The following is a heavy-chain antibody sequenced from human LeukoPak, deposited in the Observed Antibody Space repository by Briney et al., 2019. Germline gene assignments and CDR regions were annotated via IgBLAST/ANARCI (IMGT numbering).Heavy chain of an antibody. CDR2: ISYDGSNK. Sequence: PGRSLRLSCAASGFTFSSYAMHWVRQAPGKGLEWVAVISYDGSNKYYADSVKGRFTISRDNSKNTLYLQMNSLRAEDTAVYYCARDDYHKGAFDYWGQGTLVTVSS. V-gene: IGHV3-30-3*01. D-gene: IGHD4-11*01. J-gene: IGHJ4*02. CDR3: ARDDYHKGAFDY. CDR1: GFTFSSYA.